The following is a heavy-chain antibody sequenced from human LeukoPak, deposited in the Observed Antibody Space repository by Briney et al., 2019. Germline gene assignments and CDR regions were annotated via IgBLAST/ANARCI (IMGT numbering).Heavy chain of an antibody. V-gene: IGHV7-4-1*02. CDR1: GYTFTSYA. CDR2: INTNTGNP. CDR3: ARDLYYYDSSGYRYNWFDP. J-gene: IGHJ5*02. Sequence: GASVKVSCKASGYTFTSYAMNWVRQAPGQGLEWIGWINTNTGNPTYAQGFTGRFVFSLDTSVSTAYLQISSLKAEDTAVYYCARDLYYYDSSGYRYNWFDPWGQGTLVTVSS. D-gene: IGHD3-22*01.